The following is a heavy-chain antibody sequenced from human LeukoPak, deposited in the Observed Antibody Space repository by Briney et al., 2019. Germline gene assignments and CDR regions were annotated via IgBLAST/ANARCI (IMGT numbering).Heavy chain of an antibody. D-gene: IGHD2-2*01. J-gene: IGHJ5*02. CDR1: GYTLTELS. Sequence: ASVKVSCKVSGYTLTELSMHWVRQAPGKGLEWMGGFDPEDGETIYAQKFQGRVTMTEDTSTDTAYMELSSLRSEDTAVYYCATAATGSTSCYVRCNWFDPWGQGTLVTVSS. CDR2: FDPEDGET. V-gene: IGHV1-24*01. CDR3: ATAATGSTSCYVRCNWFDP.